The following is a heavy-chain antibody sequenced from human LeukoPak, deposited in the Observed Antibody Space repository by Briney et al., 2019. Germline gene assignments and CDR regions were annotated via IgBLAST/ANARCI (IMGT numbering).Heavy chain of an antibody. Sequence: ASVKVSCKASGYTFTSYYMHWVRQAPGQGLEWMGIINPSGGSTSYAQKFQGRVTMTRDTSTSTVYMELRSLRSDDTAVYYCARDHTSYDSSGYGPFDYWGQGTLVTVSS. J-gene: IGHJ4*02. CDR3: ARDHTSYDSSGYGPFDY. D-gene: IGHD3-22*01. CDR1: GYTFTSYY. V-gene: IGHV1-46*01. CDR2: INPSGGST.